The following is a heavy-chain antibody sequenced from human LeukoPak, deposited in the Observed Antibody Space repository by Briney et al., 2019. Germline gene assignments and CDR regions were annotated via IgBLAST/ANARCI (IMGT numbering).Heavy chain of an antibody. CDR1: GGSISSYY. CDR3: ARARGGSSDY. V-gene: IGHV4-59*01. J-gene: IGHJ4*02. D-gene: IGHD1-26*01. CDR2: IYYSGST. Sequence: SETLSLTCTVSGGSISSYYWSWIRQPPGKGLERIGYIYYSGSTNYNPSLKSRVTISVDTSKNQFSLKLSSVTAADTAVYYCARARGGSSDYWGQGTLVTASS.